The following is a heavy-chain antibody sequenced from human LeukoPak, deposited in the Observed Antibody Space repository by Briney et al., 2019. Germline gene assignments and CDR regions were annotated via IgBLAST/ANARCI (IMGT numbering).Heavy chain of an antibody. CDR3: AKDGSAPGRPRNHYFDY. V-gene: IGHV3-23*01. CDR2: ISGSGGST. J-gene: IGHJ4*02. D-gene: IGHD6-6*01. CDR1: GSTFSSYA. Sequence: GGSLRLSCAASGSTFSSYAMSWVRQAPGKGLEWVSAISGSGGSTYYADSVKGRFTISRDNSKNTLYLQMNSLRAEDTAVYYCAKDGSAPGRPRNHYFDYWGQGTLVTVSS.